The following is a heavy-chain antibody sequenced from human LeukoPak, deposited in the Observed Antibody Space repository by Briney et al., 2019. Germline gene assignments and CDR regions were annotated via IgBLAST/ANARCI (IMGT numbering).Heavy chain of an antibody. CDR1: GGSISSYY. D-gene: IGHD2-15*01. CDR3: AREGSSMGWFDP. Sequence: TSETLSLTCTVSGGSISSYYWSWIRQPPGKGLEWIGYIYYSGSTNYNPSLKSRVTISVDTSKNQFSLKLSSVTAADTAVYYCAREGSSMGWFDPWGQGTLVTVSS. CDR2: IYYSGST. J-gene: IGHJ5*02. V-gene: IGHV4-59*01.